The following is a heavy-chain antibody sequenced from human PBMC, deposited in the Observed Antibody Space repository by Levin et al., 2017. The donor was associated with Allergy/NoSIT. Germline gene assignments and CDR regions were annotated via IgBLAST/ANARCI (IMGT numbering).Heavy chain of an antibody. Sequence: GGSLRLSCAASGFTFSSYAMSWVRQAPGKGLEWVSAISGSGGSTYYADSVKGRFTISRDNSKNTLYLQMNSLRAEDTAVYYCAKDWGSSSPIKNYYGMDVWGQGTTVTVSS. CDR2: ISGSGGST. CDR1: GFTFSSYA. J-gene: IGHJ6*02. D-gene: IGHD6-6*01. V-gene: IGHV3-23*01. CDR3: AKDWGSSSPIKNYYGMDV.